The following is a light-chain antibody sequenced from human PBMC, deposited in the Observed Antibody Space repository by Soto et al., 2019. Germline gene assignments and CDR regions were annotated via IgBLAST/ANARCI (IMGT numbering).Light chain of an antibody. J-gene: IGKJ5*01. V-gene: IGKV1-12*01. CDR3: QQAASFPIT. CDR2: TAS. CDR1: QTISIW. Sequence: DIQMTQSPSTLSASVGDRVTLTCRARQTISIWLAWYQQKPGKAPNLLIYTASSLQSGVPSRFSGSGSGTDFTLTINGLQPEDFATYYCQQAASFPITFGQGTRLEIK.